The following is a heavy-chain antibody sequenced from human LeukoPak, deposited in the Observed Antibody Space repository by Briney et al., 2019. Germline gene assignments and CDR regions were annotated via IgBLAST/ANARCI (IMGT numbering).Heavy chain of an antibody. CDR1: GGSFSGYY. J-gene: IGHJ5*02. CDR2: IYYSGST. CDR3: ARHWPGYCSGGSCFFNWFDP. Sequence: SETLSLTCAVYGGSFSGYYWSWIRQPPGKGLEWIGSIYYSGSTYYNPSLKSRVTISVDTSKNQFSLKLSSVTAADTAVYYCARHWPGYCSGGSCFFNWFDPWGQGTLVTVSS. D-gene: IGHD2-15*01. V-gene: IGHV4-34*01.